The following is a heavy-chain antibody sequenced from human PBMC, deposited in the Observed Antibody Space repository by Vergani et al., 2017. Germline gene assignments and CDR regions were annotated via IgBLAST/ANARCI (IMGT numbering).Heavy chain of an antibody. CDR1: GFSLSTSEMR. CDR3: AHILEYSSSWARDYYYGMDV. Sequence: QVTLKESGPALVKPTQTLTLTCTFSGFSLSTSEMRVSWIRQPPGKALEWLARIDWDDDKFYSTSLKTRLTISKDTSKNQVVLTMTNMDPVDTATYYCAHILEYSSSWARDYYYGMDVWGQGTTVTVSS. J-gene: IGHJ6*02. CDR2: IDWDDDK. V-gene: IGHV2-70*04. D-gene: IGHD6-13*01.